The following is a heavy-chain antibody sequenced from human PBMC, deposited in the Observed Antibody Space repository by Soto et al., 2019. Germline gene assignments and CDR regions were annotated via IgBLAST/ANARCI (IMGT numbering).Heavy chain of an antibody. V-gene: IGHV5-51*01. J-gene: IGHJ5*01. CDR1: GYTFTNYW. CDR2: IFPRDFDV. D-gene: IGHD2-21*01. CDR3: ARLDSLLPPIDS. Sequence: GGALKTPFQSPGYTFTNYWIGLVRQMNGAGLEWLGIIFPRDFDVRYSPSFEGQVTISADRSTATAFLQWRSLEASASALYFCARLDSLLPPIDSWGQGTPVTVSS.